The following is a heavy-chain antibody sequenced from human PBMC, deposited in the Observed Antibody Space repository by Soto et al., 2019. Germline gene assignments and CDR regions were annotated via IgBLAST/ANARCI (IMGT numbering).Heavy chain of an antibody. J-gene: IGHJ3*02. V-gene: IGHV3-73*01. D-gene: IGHD3-22*01. CDR1: GFTFSGSA. CDR3: TRLSSGYYWSHDAFDI. CDR2: IRSKANSYAT. Sequence: GGSLRLSCAASGFTFSGSAMHWVRQASGKGLEWVGRIRSKANSYATAYAASVKGRFTISRDDSKNTAYLQMNSLKTEDTAVYYCTRLSSGYYWSHDAFDIWGQGTMVTVSS.